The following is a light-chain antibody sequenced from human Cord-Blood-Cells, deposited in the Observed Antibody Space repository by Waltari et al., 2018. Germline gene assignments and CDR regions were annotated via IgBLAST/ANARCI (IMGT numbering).Light chain of an antibody. V-gene: IGLV2-23*02. CDR3: CSYAGSSTYVV. CDR2: EVS. CDR1: SSDVGSYNL. J-gene: IGLJ2*01. Sequence: QSALTQPASVSGSPGQSITISCTGTSSDVGSYNLVSWYQQHPGKAPKLMIYEVSKLPSGVSNRFSGSESGNTASLTISGLQAEDEADYYCCSYAGSSTYVVFGGGTKLTVL.